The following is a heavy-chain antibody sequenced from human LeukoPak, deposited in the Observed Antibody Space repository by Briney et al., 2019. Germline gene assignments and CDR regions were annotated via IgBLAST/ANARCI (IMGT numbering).Heavy chain of an antibody. CDR1: GYTFSDYD. J-gene: IGHJ6*03. D-gene: IGHD2-21*01. Sequence: WASVKVSCKASGYTFSDYDVNWVRQAPGQGLEWMGWMNPTSGDTGYAQKFQGRVTMTRSMSKNTAYMELSRLRSEDTAVYFCARVVMKAFYYYYMDVWGKGTT. CDR3: ARVVMKAFYYYYMDV. CDR2: MNPTSGDT. V-gene: IGHV1-8*01.